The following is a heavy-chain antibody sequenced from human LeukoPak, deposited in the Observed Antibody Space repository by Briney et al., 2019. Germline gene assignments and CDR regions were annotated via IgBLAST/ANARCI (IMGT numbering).Heavy chain of an antibody. Sequence: SETLSLTCTVSGGSISSGGYYWSWIRQHPGKGLEWIGYIYYSGSTYYHPSLKSRVTISVDTSKNQFPLKLSSVTAAETAVYYCARAFVGGNSGGFDYWGQGTLVTVSS. CDR3: ARAFVGGNSGGFDY. CDR2: IYYSGST. V-gene: IGHV4-31*03. CDR1: GGSISSGGYY. J-gene: IGHJ4*02. D-gene: IGHD4-23*01.